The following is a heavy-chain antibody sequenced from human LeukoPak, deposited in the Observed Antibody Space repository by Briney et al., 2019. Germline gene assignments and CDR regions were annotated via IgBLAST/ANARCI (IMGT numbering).Heavy chain of an antibody. V-gene: IGHV3-21*01. CDR2: ITSSSTYI. CDR3: ARDPYSGGYGNEYYYYMDV. J-gene: IGHJ6*03. CDR1: GFTFSSYA. Sequence: GGSLRLSCAASGFTFSSYAMSWVRQAPGKGLEWVSSITSSSTYIYYADSVKGRFTISRDNARNSLSLQMNSLRAEDTAVYYCARDPYSGGYGNEYYYYMDVWGKGTTVTISS. D-gene: IGHD1-26*01.